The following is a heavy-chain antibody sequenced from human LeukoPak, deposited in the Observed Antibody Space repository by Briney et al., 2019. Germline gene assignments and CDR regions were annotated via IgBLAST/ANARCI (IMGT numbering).Heavy chain of an antibody. V-gene: IGHV3-48*01. D-gene: IGHD4-23*01. CDR1: GFTFNTYS. CDR2: ISTTSKSI. J-gene: IGHJ4*02. Sequence: GGSLRLSCAASGFTFNTYSMNWVRQAPGKGLEWVSYISTTSKSIYYADSVKGRFTISRDNSKNTLYLQMNSLRAEDTAVYYCAKTEGRGTTVAQRPNDYWGQGTLVTVSS. CDR3: AKTEGRGTTVAQRPNDY.